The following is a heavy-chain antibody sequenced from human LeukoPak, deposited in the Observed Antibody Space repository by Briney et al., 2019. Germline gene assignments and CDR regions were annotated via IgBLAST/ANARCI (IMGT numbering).Heavy chain of an antibody. D-gene: IGHD3-22*01. J-gene: IGHJ4*02. CDR3: ARGYYYDSSGYAFDY. Sequence: GGSLRLSCAASGFTFSDYYMSWIRQAPGKGLEWVSYISSSGSTIYYADSVKGRFTISRDNAKNPLYLQMNSLRAEDTAVYYCARGYYYDSSGYAFDYWGQGTLATVSS. CDR1: GFTFSDYY. V-gene: IGHV3-11*04. CDR2: ISSSGSTI.